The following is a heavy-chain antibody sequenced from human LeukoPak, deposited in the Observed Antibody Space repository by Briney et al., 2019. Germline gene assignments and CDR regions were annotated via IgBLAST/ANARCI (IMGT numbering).Heavy chain of an antibody. V-gene: IGHV3-30*18. CDR3: AKGGRAAADRNFDL. D-gene: IGHD6-13*01. CDR1: GFTFSSYG. J-gene: IGHJ2*01. Sequence: GGSLRLSCAASGFTFSSYGMHWVRQAPGKGLEWVAAIAHDGSNKNGADSVKGRFTISRDNSKNTLYLQMNSLRAEDTAFCYCAKGGRAAADRNFDLWGRGTLVTVSS. CDR2: IAHDGSNK.